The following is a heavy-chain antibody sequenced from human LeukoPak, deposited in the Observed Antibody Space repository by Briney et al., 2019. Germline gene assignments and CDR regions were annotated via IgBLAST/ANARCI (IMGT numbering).Heavy chain of an antibody. CDR1: GGSISSYY. CDR3: ARRSSSWIEFDY. Sequence: SETLSLTCTVSGGSISSYYWSWIRPPPGKGLEWIGYIYYSGSTNYNPSLKSRVTISVDTSKNQFSLNLYSVTAADTAVYYCARRSSSWIEFDYWGQGTLVTVSS. D-gene: IGHD6-13*01. V-gene: IGHV4-59*08. J-gene: IGHJ4*02. CDR2: IYYSGST.